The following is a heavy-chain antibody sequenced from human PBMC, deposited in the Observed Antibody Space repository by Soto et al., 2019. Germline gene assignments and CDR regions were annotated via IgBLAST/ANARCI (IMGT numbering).Heavy chain of an antibody. V-gene: IGHV3-30*03. CDR2: ISYDESKK. J-gene: IGHJ4*02. CDR1: GFTFSPYG. CDR3: ARDYDSSGYPRYYFDY. D-gene: IGHD3-22*01. Sequence: GGSLRLSCAASGFTFSPYGIHWVRQAPGKGLEWVSLISYDESKKFYAESVKGRFTISRDNSKYTLYLQMNSLRAEDTAVYYCARDYDSSGYPRYYFDYWGQGTLVTVSS.